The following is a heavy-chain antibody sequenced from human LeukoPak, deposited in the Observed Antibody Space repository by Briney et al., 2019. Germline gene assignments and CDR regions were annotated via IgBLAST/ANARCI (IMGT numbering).Heavy chain of an antibody. CDR1: GGSISSYY. Sequence: KPSETLSLTCTVSGGSISSYYWNWVRQPPGEGLEWIGYISYSGSTNYNSSLKSRVTISVDTSKNQLSLKLSSVTAADTAVYYCASPGIVAAGTDRGFDYWGQGALVTVSS. CDR2: ISYSGST. CDR3: ASPGIVAAGTDRGFDY. V-gene: IGHV4-59*01. D-gene: IGHD6-13*01. J-gene: IGHJ4*02.